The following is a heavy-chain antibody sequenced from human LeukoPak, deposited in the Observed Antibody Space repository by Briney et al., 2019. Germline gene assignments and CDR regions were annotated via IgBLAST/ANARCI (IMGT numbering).Heavy chain of an antibody. CDR2: IYSGGTT. Sequence: GGSLRLSCAASGFIVSSNYMSWVRQAPGKGLEWVSVIYSGGTTYYADSVKGRFTISRDTSKNTLYLQMNSLRAEDTAVYYCARVVDPGIAAAGTFDPWGQGTLVTVSS. D-gene: IGHD6-13*01. CDR3: ARVVDPGIAAAGTFDP. CDR1: GFIVSSNY. V-gene: IGHV3-53*01. J-gene: IGHJ5*02.